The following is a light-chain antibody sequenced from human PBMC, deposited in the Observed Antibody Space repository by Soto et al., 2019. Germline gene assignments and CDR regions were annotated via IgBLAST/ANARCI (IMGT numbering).Light chain of an antibody. CDR3: QQYNDFQYS. CDR2: GAS. J-gene: IGKJ2*01. V-gene: IGKV3-15*01. CDR1: QSVGSN. Sequence: EIVMTQSPATLSVSPGERATLSCRASQSVGSNLAWYQQKPGQAPRLLIYGASTRATGIPARFSGSGSGTEFTLTISSLQSEDFATYFCQQYNDFQYSFGPGTKLDI.